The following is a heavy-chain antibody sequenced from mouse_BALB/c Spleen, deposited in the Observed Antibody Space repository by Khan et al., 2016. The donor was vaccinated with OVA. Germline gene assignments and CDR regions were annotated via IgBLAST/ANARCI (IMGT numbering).Heavy chain of an antibody. J-gene: IGHJ4*01. D-gene: IGHD1-1*01. CDR1: GYSITSGYY. CDR3: VRIEHFYYGTSYYAMDY. V-gene: IGHV3-6*02. CDR2: ISYDGSN. Sequence: EVQLQESGPGLVKPSQSLSLTCSVTGYSITSGYYWNWIRQFPGNKLEWMGYISYDGSNNYNPSLKNRISITRDTSKNQFFLKLNSVTTEDTATYYCVRIEHFYYGTSYYAMDYWGQGTSVTVSS.